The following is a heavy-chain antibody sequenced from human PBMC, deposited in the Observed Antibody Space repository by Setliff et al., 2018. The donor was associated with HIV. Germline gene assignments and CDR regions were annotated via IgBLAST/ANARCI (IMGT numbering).Heavy chain of an antibody. CDR1: GFTFDDYA. CDR2: MRSKAYGGTT. V-gene: IGHV3-49*04. CDR3: TTSLPWFDP. Sequence: PGGSLRLSCAASGFTFDDYAMHWVRQPPGKGLEWVGFMRSKAYGGTTEYSASVKGRFAISRYDSKNTLYLQMNSLKTEDTAVYYCTTSLPWFDPWGQGTRVTVSS. J-gene: IGHJ5*02.